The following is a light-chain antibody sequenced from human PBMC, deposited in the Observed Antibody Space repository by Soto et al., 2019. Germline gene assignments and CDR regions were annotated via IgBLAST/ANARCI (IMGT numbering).Light chain of an antibody. V-gene: IGKV1-39*01. CDR3: QQSDSTPYT. J-gene: IGKJ2*01. CDR1: QSITNY. CDR2: AAS. Sequence: DIQMTQAPSSLSASVGDRITITCRASQSITNYLNWYQQKPGKAPKLLIYAASSLQSGVPSRFSGSGSGTDFTLTISSVQPEDFATYYCQQSDSTPYTFGQGTKVDIK.